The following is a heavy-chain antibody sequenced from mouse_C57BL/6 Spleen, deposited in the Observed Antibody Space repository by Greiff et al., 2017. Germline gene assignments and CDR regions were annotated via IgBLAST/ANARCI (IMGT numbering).Heavy chain of an antibody. V-gene: IGHV5-4*01. J-gene: IGHJ1*03. CDR3: ARDTGLRDWYFDV. D-gene: IGHD2-4*01. Sequence: EVKLMESGGGLVKPGGSLKLSCAASGFTFSSYAMSWVRQTPEKRLEWVATISDGGSYTYYPDNVKGRFTISRDNAKNNLYLQMSHLKSEDTAMYYCARDTGLRDWYFDVWGTGTTVTVSS. CDR2: ISDGGSYT. CDR1: GFTFSSYA.